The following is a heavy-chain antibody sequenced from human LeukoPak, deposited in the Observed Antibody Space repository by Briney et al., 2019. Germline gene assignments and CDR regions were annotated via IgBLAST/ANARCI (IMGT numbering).Heavy chain of an antibody. CDR3: ARVHWGNYYLNAFDI. J-gene: IGHJ3*02. V-gene: IGHV3-33*01. Sequence: GGSLRLSCAASGFTFSSYGMHWVREAPGKGLEWVAVTWYDGSNKYYADSVKGRFTISRDNPKNTLYLQKNSLRVEDTAVYYCARVHWGNYYLNAFDIWGQGTMVTVSS. D-gene: IGHD3-10*01. CDR2: TWYDGSNK. CDR1: GFTFSSYG.